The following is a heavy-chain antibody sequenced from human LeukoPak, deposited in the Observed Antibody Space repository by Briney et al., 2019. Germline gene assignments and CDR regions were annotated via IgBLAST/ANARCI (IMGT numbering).Heavy chain of an antibody. CDR3: AVQFVVPAAGALYYYYGMDV. V-gene: IGHV4-4*02. CDR2: IYYSGST. Sequence: SETLSLTCAVSGGSISNSNWWNWVRQPPGKGLEWIGYIYYSGSTNYNPSLKSRVTISVDTSKNQFSLKLSSVTAADTAVYYCAVQFVVPAAGALYYYYGMDVWGQGTTVTVS. J-gene: IGHJ6*02. D-gene: IGHD2-2*01. CDR1: GGSISNSNW.